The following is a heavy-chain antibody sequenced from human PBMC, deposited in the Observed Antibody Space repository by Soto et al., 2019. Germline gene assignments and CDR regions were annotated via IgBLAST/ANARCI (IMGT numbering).Heavy chain of an antibody. D-gene: IGHD3-3*01. CDR2: VDHTGST. CDR3: ARGPRSAAYYYYYY. Sequence: SETLSLTCAVYGGSFSGFYWNWVRQPPGKGLEWIGEVDHTGSTDYNPSLESRVTISVDTSKSQFSLKLRSVTAADTAVYYCARGPRSAAYYYYYY. CDR1: GGSFSGFY. V-gene: IGHV4-34*01. J-gene: IGHJ6*03.